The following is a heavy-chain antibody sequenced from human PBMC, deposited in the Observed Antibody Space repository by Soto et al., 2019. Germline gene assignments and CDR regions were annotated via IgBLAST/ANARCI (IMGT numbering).Heavy chain of an antibody. Sequence: QVQLVQSGAEVKKPGASVRVSCETYEYAVTYYMLCVRQSPGQGLEWMGWINPDNGDKNYAPKFQGRITMTDDTSIRTVSLELSDLKSDDTAVYYCTRGGSWYEYWGQGTLVSVSS. CDR3: TRGGSWYEY. CDR1: EYAVTYY. V-gene: IGHV1-2*02. D-gene: IGHD6-13*01. CDR2: INPDNGDK. J-gene: IGHJ4*02.